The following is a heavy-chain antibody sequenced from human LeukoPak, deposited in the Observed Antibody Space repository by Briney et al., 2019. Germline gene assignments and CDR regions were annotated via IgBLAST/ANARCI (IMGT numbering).Heavy chain of an antibody. CDR3: ARVASSGWYAVFDY. V-gene: IGHV3-64*01. CDR2: ISSNGGST. CDR1: GFTFSSYA. J-gene: IGHJ4*02. D-gene: IGHD6-19*01. Sequence: GGSLRLSCAASGFTFSSYAMHWVRQAPGKGLEYVSAISSNGGSTYYATSVKGRFTISRDNSKNTLYLQMGSLRAEDMAVYYCARVASSGWYAVFDYWGQGTLVTVSS.